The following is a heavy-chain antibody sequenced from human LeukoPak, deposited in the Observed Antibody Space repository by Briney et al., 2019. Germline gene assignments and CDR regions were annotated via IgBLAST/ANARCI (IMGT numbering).Heavy chain of an antibody. Sequence: GESLLISCKGSGCCIISYWIMWSLQMAGKGLEWMGRIDPSESYTNYSPSFQGHVTISANKSITTAFPQWSSLKASDTAMYYCARLEGGVIVDYWGQGTLVTVSS. J-gene: IGHJ4*02. V-gene: IGHV5-10-1*01. CDR2: IDPSESYT. CDR1: GCCIISYW. CDR3: ARLEGGVIVDY. D-gene: IGHD3-16*02.